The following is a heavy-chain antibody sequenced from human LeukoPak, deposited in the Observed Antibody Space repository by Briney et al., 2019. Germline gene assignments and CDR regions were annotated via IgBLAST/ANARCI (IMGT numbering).Heavy chain of an antibody. CDR1: GGSISSSSYY. D-gene: IGHD3-16*02. CDR2: IYYSGST. CDR3: ASRRLRLGELSFIV. V-gene: IGHV4-39*07. Sequence: SETLSLTCTVSGGSISSSSYYWGWIRQPPGTGLEWIGSIYYSGSTYYNPSLKSRVTISVDTSKNQFSLKLSSVTAADTAVYYCASRRLRLGELSFIVWGQGTLVTVSS. J-gene: IGHJ4*02.